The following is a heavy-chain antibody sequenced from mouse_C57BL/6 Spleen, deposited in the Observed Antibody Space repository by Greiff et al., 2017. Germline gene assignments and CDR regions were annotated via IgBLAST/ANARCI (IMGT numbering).Heavy chain of an antibody. CDR1: GFSLTSYG. D-gene: IGHD1-1*01. J-gene: IGHJ1*03. CDR2: IWSGGST. V-gene: IGHV2-2*01. Sequence: VMLVESGPGLVQPSQSLSITCTVSGFSLTSYGVHWVRQSPGKGLEWLGVIWSGGSTDYNAAFISRLSISKDNSKSQVFFKMNSLQADDTAIYYCATYGSSYGYFDVWGTGTTVTVSS. CDR3: ATYGSSYGYFDV.